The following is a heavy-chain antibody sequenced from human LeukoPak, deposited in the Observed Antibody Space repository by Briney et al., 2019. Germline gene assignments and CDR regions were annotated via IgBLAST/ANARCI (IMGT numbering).Heavy chain of an antibody. Sequence: GGSLRLSCAASGFAFSTYGMHWVRQAPGKGLGWVAVIAYDGSIKHHTDSVKGRFTISRDNSRNTLYLQMNSLGTEDTAVYYCAKEIHPRSSNGWPLDYWGQGTLVTVSS. V-gene: IGHV3-30*18. CDR1: GFAFSTYG. CDR3: AKEIHPRSSNGWPLDY. CDR2: IAYDGSIK. J-gene: IGHJ4*02. D-gene: IGHD6-19*01.